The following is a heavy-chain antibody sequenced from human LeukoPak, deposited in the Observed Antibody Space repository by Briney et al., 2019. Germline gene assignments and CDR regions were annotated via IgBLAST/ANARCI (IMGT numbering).Heavy chain of an antibody. J-gene: IGHJ4*02. CDR2: IYSGGST. CDR1: GFTVSGNY. D-gene: IGHD3-9*01. Sequence: PGGSLRLSCAASGFTVSGNYMSWVRQAPGKGLEWVSVIYSGGSTYYADSVKGRFTISRDNAKNSLYLQMNSLRAEDTAVYYRARIFYRVWPFDYWGQGTLVTVSS. CDR3: ARIFYRVWPFDY. V-gene: IGHV3-66*01.